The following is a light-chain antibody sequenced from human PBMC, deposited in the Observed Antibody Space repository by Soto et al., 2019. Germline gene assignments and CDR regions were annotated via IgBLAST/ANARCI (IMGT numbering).Light chain of an antibody. J-gene: IGLJ1*01. CDR3: CSYAGNFIFV. CDR2: DVS. V-gene: IGLV2-11*01. Sequence: QSVLTQPRSVSGSPGQSVTISCTGTSSDVGGYNYVSWYQQHPGKAPKLMIFDVSERPSGVPDRFSGSKFGNTASLIFSGLQAEDEADYYCCSYAGNFIFVFGTGTKVTVL. CDR1: SSDVGGYNY.